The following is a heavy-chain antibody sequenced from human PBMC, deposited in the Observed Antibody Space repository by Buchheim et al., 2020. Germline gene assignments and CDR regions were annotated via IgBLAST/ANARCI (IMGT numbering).Heavy chain of an antibody. CDR1: GFTFSSYS. CDR3: ARDNYVYSSSGDY. D-gene: IGHD6-6*01. Sequence: EVQLVESGGGLVKPGGSLRLSCAASGFTFSSYSMNWVRQAPGKGLEWISSISSNSSYIYYADSVKGRFTISRDNAKNSLYLQMNSLRAEDTAVYYCARDNYVYSSSGDYWGQGTL. V-gene: IGHV3-21*01. J-gene: IGHJ4*02. CDR2: ISSNSSYI.